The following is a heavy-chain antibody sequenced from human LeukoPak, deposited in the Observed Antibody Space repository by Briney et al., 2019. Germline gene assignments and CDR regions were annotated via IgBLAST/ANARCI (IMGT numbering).Heavy chain of an antibody. CDR3: ARAPGYYDSSGYYDVYFDY. D-gene: IGHD3-22*01. CDR1: GGTFSSYA. J-gene: IGHJ4*02. V-gene: IGHV1-69*05. Sequence: SVKVSCKASGGTFSSYAVSWVRQAPGQGLEWMGRIIPIFGTANYAQKFQGRVTITTDESTSTAYMELSSLRSEDTAVYYCARAPGYYDSSGYYDVYFDYWGQGTLVTVCS. CDR2: IIPIFGTA.